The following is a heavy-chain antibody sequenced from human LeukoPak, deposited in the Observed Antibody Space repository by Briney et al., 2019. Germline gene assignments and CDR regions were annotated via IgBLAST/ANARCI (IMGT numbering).Heavy chain of an antibody. J-gene: IGHJ6*02. CDR1: GGSISSYY. CDR2: IYYSGST. Sequence: SETLSLTCTVSGGSISSYYWSWIRQTPGKGMEWIGYIYYSGSTNYNPSLKSRVTISVDASKKRFSLKLSSVTAADTAVYYCARDFPVNSGSYYYYGMDVWGQGTTVTVSS. D-gene: IGHD1-26*01. CDR3: ARDFPVNSGSYYYYGMDV. V-gene: IGHV4-59*01.